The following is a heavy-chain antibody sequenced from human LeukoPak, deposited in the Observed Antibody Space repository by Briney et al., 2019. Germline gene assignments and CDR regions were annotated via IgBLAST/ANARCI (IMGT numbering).Heavy chain of an antibody. Sequence: GGSLRLSCAASGFTFSSSPMNWVRQSPERGREWVSAIRATGDSTSYADSLKGRFTISRDNSKNTLYLQMSSLTAEDTAVYYCAKECGRDYDDRAFDIWGQGTMVAVSS. V-gene: IGHV3-23*01. CDR1: GFTFSSSP. J-gene: IGHJ3*02. D-gene: IGHD3-22*01. CDR3: AKECGRDYDDRAFDI. CDR2: IRATGDST.